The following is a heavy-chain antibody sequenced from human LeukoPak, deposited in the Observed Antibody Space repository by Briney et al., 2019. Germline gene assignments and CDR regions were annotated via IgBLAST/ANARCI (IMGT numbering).Heavy chain of an antibody. Sequence: QSGGSLRLSCAVSGFSVSSYAMSWVRLAPGKGLEWVSGVRGSGDSSYYADSVKGRFTIPRDNSRNTLYLQMNSLRAEDTAVYYCAKDGYCTTITCYGWLDYWGLGTLVTVSS. J-gene: IGHJ4*02. D-gene: IGHD2-2*03. CDR1: GFSVSSYA. CDR2: VRGSGDSS. CDR3: AKDGYCTTITCYGWLDY. V-gene: IGHV3-23*01.